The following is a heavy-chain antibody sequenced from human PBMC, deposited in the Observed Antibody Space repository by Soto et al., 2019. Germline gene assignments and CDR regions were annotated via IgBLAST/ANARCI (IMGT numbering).Heavy chain of an antibody. J-gene: IGHJ4*02. CDR2: ISSSSSTI. CDR1: GFTFSSYS. CDR3: ATLPLTYYYDSSGYYPPKFDL. D-gene: IGHD3-22*01. Sequence: GGSLRLSCAASGFTFSSYSMNWVRQAPGKGLEWVSYISSSSSTIYYADSVKGRFTISRDNAKNSLYLQMNSLRDEDTAVYYCATLPLTYYYDSSGYYPPKFDLWGQGTLVTGSS. V-gene: IGHV3-48*02.